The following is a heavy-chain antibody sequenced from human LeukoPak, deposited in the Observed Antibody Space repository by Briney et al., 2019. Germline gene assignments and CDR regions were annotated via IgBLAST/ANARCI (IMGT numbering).Heavy chain of an antibody. CDR2: ISRSGSTK. V-gene: IGHV3-11*01. CDR1: GFTLSDYN. Sequence: GGSLRLSCAASGFTLSDYNMRWIRQAPGKGLEWVSSISRSGSTKYYADSVKGRFTISRDNAKNSLFLQMNSLRAEDTAVYYCARVLRYCSGGNCYSGGLGYMDVWGKGTTVTISS. J-gene: IGHJ6*03. CDR3: ARVLRYCSGGNCYSGGLGYMDV. D-gene: IGHD2-15*01.